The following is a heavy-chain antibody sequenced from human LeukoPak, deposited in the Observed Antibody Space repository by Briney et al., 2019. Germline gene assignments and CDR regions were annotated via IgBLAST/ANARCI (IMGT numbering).Heavy chain of an antibody. Sequence: SQTLSLTCTVSGGSISSGGYYWSWIRQHPGKGLEWIGYIYYGGSTYYNPTLKSRVTISVDTSKNQFSLKLSSVTAADTAVYYCARESEYSSSWSYYYYYGMDVWRQGTTVTVSS. D-gene: IGHD6-13*01. CDR3: ARESEYSSSWSYYYYYGMDV. CDR2: IYYGGST. J-gene: IGHJ6*02. V-gene: IGHV4-31*03. CDR1: GGSISSGGYY.